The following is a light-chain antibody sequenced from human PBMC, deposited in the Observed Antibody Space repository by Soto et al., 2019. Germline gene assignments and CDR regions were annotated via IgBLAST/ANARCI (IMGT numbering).Light chain of an antibody. J-gene: IGKJ1*01. V-gene: IGKV1-12*01. CDR1: QGISSW. Sequence: DIQMTQSPSSVSASIGDRVTITCRASQGISSWLAWYQQKPGKAPKLLIHAASSLQSGVPSRFSGSGSGTEFTFSITSLQPEDFGTYYCQQCYMGWTFGQGTKVDIK. CDR3: QQCYMGWT. CDR2: AAS.